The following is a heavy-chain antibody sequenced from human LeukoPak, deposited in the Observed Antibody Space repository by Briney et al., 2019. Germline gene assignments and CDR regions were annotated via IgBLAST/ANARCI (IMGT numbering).Heavy chain of an antibody. Sequence: SETLSLTCTVSGGSISNHFWSWIRQPPGKGLEWIGYVYYSGSTNYNPSLKSRVSMSVDTSKNQFSLNLSSVTAADTAVYCCARQWMATIGYWGQGTLVTVSS. CDR3: ARQWMATIGY. CDR2: VYYSGST. D-gene: IGHD5-24*01. V-gene: IGHV4-59*08. CDR1: GGSISNHF. J-gene: IGHJ4*02.